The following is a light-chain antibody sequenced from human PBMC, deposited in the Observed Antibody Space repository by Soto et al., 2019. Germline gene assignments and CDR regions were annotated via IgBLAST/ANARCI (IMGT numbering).Light chain of an antibody. V-gene: IGLV2-8*01. J-gene: IGLJ2*01. CDR3: SSYGGTNNLL. Sequence: QSVLTQPPSASGSPGQSVTISCTGTSSDVGGYKYVSWYQQHPGKAPKLMIFEVHKRPSGVPDRFSGSKSGNTASLTVFGLQAEDEADYYCSSYGGTNNLLFGGGTKLTVL. CDR2: EVH. CDR1: SSDVGGYKY.